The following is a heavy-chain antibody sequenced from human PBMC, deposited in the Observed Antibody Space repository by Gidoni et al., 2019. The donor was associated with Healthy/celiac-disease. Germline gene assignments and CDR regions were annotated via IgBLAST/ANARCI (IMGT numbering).Heavy chain of an antibody. CDR1: GFSLSNARMG. Sequence: QVTLKESGPVLVKPTETLTLTCTVSGFSLSNARMGVSWIRQPPGKALEWLAHIFSNDEKSYSTSLKSRLTISKDTSKSQVVLTMTNMDPVDTATYYCARTPTPYCSSTSCYIGSYYYYYMDVWGKGTTVTVSS. CDR2: IFSNDEK. CDR3: ARTPTPYCSSTSCYIGSYYYYYMDV. V-gene: IGHV2-26*01. J-gene: IGHJ6*03. D-gene: IGHD2-2*02.